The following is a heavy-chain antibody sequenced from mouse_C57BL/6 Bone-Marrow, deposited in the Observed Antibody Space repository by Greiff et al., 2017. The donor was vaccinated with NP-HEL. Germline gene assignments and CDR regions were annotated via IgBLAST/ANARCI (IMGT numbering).Heavy chain of an antibody. CDR1: GYTFPSSG. CDR3: ARGELLFGY. V-gene: IGHV1-81*01. CDR2: IYPSSGNT. J-gene: IGHJ2*01. D-gene: IGHD2-1*01. Sequence: VQLQESGAELARPGASVKMYCKACGYTFPSSGRILVTPVTGQGLEFILEIYPSSGNTYYNEKFKGKATLTADKYASTAYMELRSLTSEDSAVYICARGELLFGYWGQGTALTVTS.